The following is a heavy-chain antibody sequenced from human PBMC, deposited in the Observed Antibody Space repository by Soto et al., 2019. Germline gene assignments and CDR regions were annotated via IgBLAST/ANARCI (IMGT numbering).Heavy chain of an antibody. V-gene: IGHV3-23*01. Sequence: GGSLTLSCAPSGFTFSTIAMSWVRQAPGKRLEWVSASSGSGGNTYYADSVKGRFTISRDKSKNTMYLQMNSLRADDTAVYYCANDRSGYSRPPDPFASRGKG. D-gene: IGHD6-13*01. CDR3: ANDRSGYSRPPDPFAS. CDR1: GFTFSTIA. J-gene: IGHJ6*03. CDR2: SSGSGGNT.